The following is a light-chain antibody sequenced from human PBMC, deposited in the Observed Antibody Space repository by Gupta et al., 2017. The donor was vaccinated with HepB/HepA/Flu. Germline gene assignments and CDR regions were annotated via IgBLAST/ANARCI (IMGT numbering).Light chain of an antibody. CDR2: RNN. CDR3: AAWDRLSGAV. J-gene: IGLJ7*01. V-gene: IGLV1-47*01. Sequence: VFWYQQFPGTAPKLLIYRNNQRPSGVPDRFSGSKSGTSSSLVISGLRSEDEADYYCAAWDRLSGAVFGGGTQLTVL.